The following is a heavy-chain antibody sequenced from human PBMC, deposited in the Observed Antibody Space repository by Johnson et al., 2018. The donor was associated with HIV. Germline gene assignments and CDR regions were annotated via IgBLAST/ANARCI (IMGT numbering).Heavy chain of an antibody. J-gene: IGHJ3*02. CDR3: ARSHGSSGRGALDI. V-gene: IGHV3-30*03. CDR2: ISYDGSNK. CDR1: GFTFSNYG. D-gene: IGHD6-19*01. Sequence: QVQLVESGGGLVQPGRSLRLSCAASGFTFSNYGMHWVRQAPGKGLEWVAVISYDGSNKYYAASVKGRFTISRDNSKNTLYLQMNSLRAEDTALYYCARSHGSSGRGALDIWGQGTMVTVSS.